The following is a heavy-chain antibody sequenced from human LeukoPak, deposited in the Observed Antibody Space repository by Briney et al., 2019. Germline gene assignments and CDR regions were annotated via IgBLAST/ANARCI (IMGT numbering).Heavy chain of an antibody. CDR2: MHSSGGT. Sequence: SETLSLTCTVSGGSISSHYWSWIRQPPGKGLEWIGSMHSSGGTNSNPSLRSRVTMSVDTSKSHFSLRLTSVTAADTAVYYCARDTYEYSSGYIDYFDSWGQGTLVTVSS. V-gene: IGHV4-59*11. CDR3: ARDTYEYSSGYIDYFDS. D-gene: IGHD3-22*01. J-gene: IGHJ4*02. CDR1: GGSISSHY.